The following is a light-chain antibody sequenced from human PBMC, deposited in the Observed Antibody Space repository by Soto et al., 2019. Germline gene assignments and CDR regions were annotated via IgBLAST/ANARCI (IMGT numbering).Light chain of an antibody. V-gene: IGKV3-20*01. CDR2: GAS. CDR3: QHSGNSHGT. Sequence: EIVITQSPATLSVSPGERATLSCRASQSVSSNLAWYQQKPGQAPRLLIYGASSRATGIPDRFSGSGSGTDFTLTISRXEPEDVAVYYCQHSGNSHGTFGQGTKVDIK. J-gene: IGKJ1*01. CDR1: QSVSSN.